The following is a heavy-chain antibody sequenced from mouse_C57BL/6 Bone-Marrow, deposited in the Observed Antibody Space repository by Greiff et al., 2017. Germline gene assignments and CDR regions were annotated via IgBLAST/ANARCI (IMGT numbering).Heavy chain of an antibody. Sequence: VQLKQSGAELARPGASVKLSCKASGYTFTSYGISWVKQRTGQGLEWIGEIYPRSGNTYYNEKFKGKATLTADKSSSTAYMELRSLTSEDSAVYFCARCGDQRPAYWGQGTLVTVSA. J-gene: IGHJ3*01. CDR1: GYTFTSYG. CDR2: IYPRSGNT. V-gene: IGHV1-81*01. D-gene: IGHD1-2*01. CDR3: ARCGDQRPAY.